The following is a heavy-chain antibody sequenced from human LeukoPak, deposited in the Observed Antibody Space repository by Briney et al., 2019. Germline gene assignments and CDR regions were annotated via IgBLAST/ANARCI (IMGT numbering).Heavy chain of an antibody. V-gene: IGHV3-23*01. Sequence: GGSLRLSCAASGFTFSSYAMSWVRQSPGKGLEWVSAISGGGGSTYYAEFVKGRFTISRDDSKNTLYLQMNSLRAEDTAVYYCAKFYDILTGYFDCWGQGTLVTVS. CDR2: ISGGGGST. J-gene: IGHJ4*02. D-gene: IGHD3-9*01. CDR1: GFTFSSYA. CDR3: AKFYDILTGYFDC.